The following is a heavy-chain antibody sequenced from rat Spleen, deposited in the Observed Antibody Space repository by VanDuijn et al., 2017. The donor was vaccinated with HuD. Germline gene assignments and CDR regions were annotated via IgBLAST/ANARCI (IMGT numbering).Heavy chain of an antibody. CDR3: TRGGFYRY. J-gene: IGHJ2*01. CDR1: GFTFSDYY. Sequence: EVQLAESGGGLVQPGRSLKLSCAVSGFTFSDYYMAWVRQAPTKGLEWVASISYEDTSTHYRDSVKGLFSISRDIAKSNLYLQMDSLRSEDTATYYCTRGGFYRYWGQGVMVTVSS. CDR2: ISYEDTST. D-gene: IGHD1-3*01. V-gene: IGHV5-20*01.